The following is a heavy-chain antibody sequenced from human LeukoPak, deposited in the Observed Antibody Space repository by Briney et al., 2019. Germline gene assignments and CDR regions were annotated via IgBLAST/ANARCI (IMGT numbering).Heavy chain of an antibody. J-gene: IGHJ4*02. CDR2: IYPGDSDT. D-gene: IGHD2-15*01. Sequence: GESLKISCKGSGYNFTSYWIGWVRQMPGKGLEWMGIIYPGDSDTRYSPSFQGQVTISADKSISTAYLQWSSLKASDTAMYYCARPKGYCSGGSCYLDYWGQGTLVTVSS. CDR1: GYNFTSYW. CDR3: ARPKGYCSGGSCYLDY. V-gene: IGHV5-51*01.